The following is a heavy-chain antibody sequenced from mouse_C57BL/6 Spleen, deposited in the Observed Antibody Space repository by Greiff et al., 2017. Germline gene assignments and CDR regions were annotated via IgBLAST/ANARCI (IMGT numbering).Heavy chain of an antibody. Sequence: QVQLQQSGAELVKPGASVKISCKASGYAFSSYWMNWVKQRPGKGLEWIGQIYPGNGDTNYDGKFKGKATLTADKSSSTAYMQLSSLTSEDSAVYFCAPNYYDYDGAEDFDYWGQGTTLTVSS. V-gene: IGHV1-80*01. D-gene: IGHD2-4*01. CDR1: GYAFSSYW. J-gene: IGHJ2*01. CDR2: IYPGNGDT. CDR3: APNYYDYDGAEDFDY.